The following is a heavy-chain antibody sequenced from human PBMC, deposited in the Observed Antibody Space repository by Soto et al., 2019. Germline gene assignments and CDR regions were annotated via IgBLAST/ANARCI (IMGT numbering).Heavy chain of an antibody. V-gene: IGHV3-23*01. CDR1: GFTFSRYA. D-gene: IGHD4-17*01. CDR3: AKRAGDGYLDY. CDR2: IDASGDST. Sequence: EVPLLESGGGLVQRGGSLSLSCAASGFTFSRYAMNWVRQAPGKGLEWVSFIDASGDSTYYADSVKGRSTISRDNSRNTLYLQMDSLRAEDTAQYYCAKRAGDGYLDYWGQGILVTVSS. J-gene: IGHJ4*02.